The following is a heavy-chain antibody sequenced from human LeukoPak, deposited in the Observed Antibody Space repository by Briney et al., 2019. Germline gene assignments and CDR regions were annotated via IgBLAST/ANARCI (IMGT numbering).Heavy chain of an antibody. CDR3: ARQQQTSYYDFWSGYDAFDI. V-gene: IGHV1-2*02. D-gene: IGHD3-3*01. Sequence: ASVKVSCKASGYTFTGYYMHWVRQAPGQGLEWMGWINPNSGGTNYAQKFQGRVTMTRATSISTAYMELSRLRSDDTAVYYRARQQQTSYYDFWSGYDAFDIWGQGTMVTVSS. J-gene: IGHJ3*02. CDR1: GYTFTGYY. CDR2: INPNSGGT.